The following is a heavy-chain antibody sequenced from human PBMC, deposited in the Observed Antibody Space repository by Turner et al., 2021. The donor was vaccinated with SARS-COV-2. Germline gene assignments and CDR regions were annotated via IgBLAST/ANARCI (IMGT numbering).Heavy chain of an antibody. CDR2: SKTRLNNYAT. D-gene: IGHD3-10*01. CDR3: VRGIFLVRGIIPGMDV. V-gene: IGHV3-72*01. CDR1: GFTFRDHF. J-gene: IGHJ6*02. Sequence: EVQLVESGGGLVQPGGSLRLSCTGSGFTFRDHFMDWVRQSPGKGLEWVGRSKTRLNNYATEYAASVKVRFIISRDDSKNSLNLQINNLKTEDTAVYYCVRGIFLVRGIIPGMDVWGQGTTVTVSS.